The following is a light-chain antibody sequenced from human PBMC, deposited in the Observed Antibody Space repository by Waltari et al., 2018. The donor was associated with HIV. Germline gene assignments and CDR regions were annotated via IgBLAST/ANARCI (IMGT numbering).Light chain of an antibody. CDR3: CSYGGTYNV. J-gene: IGLJ1*01. Sequence: QSALTQPRSVSGSPGRSVTISCTGTRSHDGRLNSLSWYPQHPGKAPKLLIYEVSKWPSGVPDRFSGSKSGNTASLTISGLRADDEADYYCCSYGGTYNVFGTGTKVTIL. V-gene: IGLV2-11*01. CDR2: EVS. CDR1: RSHDGRLNS.